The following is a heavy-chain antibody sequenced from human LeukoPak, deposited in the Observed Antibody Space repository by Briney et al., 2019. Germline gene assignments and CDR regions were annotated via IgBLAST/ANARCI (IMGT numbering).Heavy chain of an antibody. CDR1: GFTVSSNY. J-gene: IGHJ4*02. Sequence: GGSLRLSCAASGFTVSSNYMSWVRQAPGKGLEWVPVIYSGGSTYYADSVKGRFTISRDNSKNTLYLQMNSLRAEDTAVYYCARGNSGSYSFDYWGQGTLVTVSS. V-gene: IGHV3-66*01. D-gene: IGHD1-26*01. CDR2: IYSGGST. CDR3: ARGNSGSYSFDY.